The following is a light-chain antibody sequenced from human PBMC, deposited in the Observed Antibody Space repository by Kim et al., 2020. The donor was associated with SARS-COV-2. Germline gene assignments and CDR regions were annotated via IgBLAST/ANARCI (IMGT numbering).Light chain of an antibody. J-gene: IGLJ3*02. V-gene: IGLV3-1*01. CDR1: KLGDKY. Sequence: VSPGQTASITCSGDKLGDKYVCWYQQKPGQSPVLVIYQDSERPSGIPERFSGSNSGNTATLTISGTQAMDEADYYCQAWDSRNVVFGGGTQLTVL. CDR3: QAWDSRNVV. CDR2: QDS.